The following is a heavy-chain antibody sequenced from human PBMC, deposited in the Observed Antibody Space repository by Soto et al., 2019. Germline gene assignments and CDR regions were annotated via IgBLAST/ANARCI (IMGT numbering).Heavy chain of an antibody. D-gene: IGHD3-3*01. Sequence: SETLSLTCTVSGGSISSGDYYWSWIRQPPGKGLEWIGYIYYSRSTYYNPSLKSRVTISVDTSKNQFSLKLSSVTAADTAVYYCARVGYDFWSGYYGGSVFDYWGQGTLVTVSS. CDR2: IYYSRST. CDR1: GGSISSGDYY. V-gene: IGHV4-30-4*01. J-gene: IGHJ4*02. CDR3: ARVGYDFWSGYYGGSVFDY.